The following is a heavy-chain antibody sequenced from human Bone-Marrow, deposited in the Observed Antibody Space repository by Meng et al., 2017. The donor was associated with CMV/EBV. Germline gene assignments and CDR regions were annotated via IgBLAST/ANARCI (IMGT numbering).Heavy chain of an antibody. V-gene: IGHV4-59*12. J-gene: IGHJ5*02. CDR3: ASRYVWGSYRYTPT. D-gene: IGHD3-16*02. CDR2: IYYSGST. CDR1: GGSISSYY. Sequence: GSLRLSCTVSGGSISSYYWSWIRQPPGKGLEWIGYIYYSGSTNYNPSLKSRVTISVDTSKNQFSLKLSSVTAADTAVYYCASRYVWGSYRYTPTWGQGTLVNGAS.